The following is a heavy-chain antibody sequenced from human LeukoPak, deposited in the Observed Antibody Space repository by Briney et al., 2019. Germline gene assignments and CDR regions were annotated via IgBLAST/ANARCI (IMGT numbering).Heavy chain of an antibody. CDR2: ISSSGSTI. D-gene: IGHD3-3*01. J-gene: IGHJ6*02. CDR3: AREVGYDFWSGYWYYYGMDV. CDR1: GFTFSDYY. Sequence: EGSLRLSCAASGFTFSDYYMSWIRQAPGKGLEWVSYISSSGSTIYYADSVRGRFTISRDNAKNSLYLQMNSLRAEDTAVYYCAREVGYDFWSGYWYYYGMDVWGQGTTVTVSS. V-gene: IGHV3-11*01.